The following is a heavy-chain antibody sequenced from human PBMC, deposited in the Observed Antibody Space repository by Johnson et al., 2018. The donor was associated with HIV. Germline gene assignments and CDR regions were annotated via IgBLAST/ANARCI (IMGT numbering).Heavy chain of an antibody. D-gene: IGHD2-8*01. J-gene: IGHJ3*02. V-gene: IGHV3-30*04. CDR1: GFTFSSFA. CDR3: ARGGVVHDGFDI. CDR2: ISYSGSNK. Sequence: QMQLVESGGGVVQPGRSLRLSCAASGFTFSSFAMHWVRQTPGNGLEWVEIISYSGSNKYYADSVKGRFTISRDNSKNTLYLQMNTLRAEDTAVYYCARGGVVHDGFDIRGLGTMVTVSS.